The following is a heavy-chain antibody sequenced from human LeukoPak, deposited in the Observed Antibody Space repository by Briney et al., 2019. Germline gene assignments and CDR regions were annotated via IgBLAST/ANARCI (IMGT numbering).Heavy chain of an antibody. CDR2: IYYSGST. J-gene: IGHJ3*02. V-gene: IGHV4-38-2*02. D-gene: IGHD2-21*02. Sequence: SETLSLTCTVSGYSITSGYYWGWIRQPPGKGLEWIGSIYYSGSTYYNPSLKSRVTISVDTSKNQFSLKLSSVTAADTAVYYCARQAYCGGDCYSDGTAFDIWGQGTMVTVSS. CDR1: GYSITSGYY. CDR3: ARQAYCGGDCYSDGTAFDI.